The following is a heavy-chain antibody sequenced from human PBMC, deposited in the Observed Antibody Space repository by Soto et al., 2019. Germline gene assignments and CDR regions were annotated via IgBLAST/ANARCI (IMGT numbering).Heavy chain of an antibody. CDR3: ARQLPYSSNFFGC. Sequence: QVTLKESGPVLVKPTETLTLTCTVSGFSLSNVGMGVSWIRQPPGMALEWLAHIFSNDEKSYSTSLKRRLTISKDTSKSQVVLTMTNMDPVDTPTFSCARQLPYSSNFFGCWGKGTLVTVSS. J-gene: IGHJ4*02. CDR2: IFSNDEK. D-gene: IGHD6-13*01. CDR1: GFSLSNVGMG. V-gene: IGHV2-26*01.